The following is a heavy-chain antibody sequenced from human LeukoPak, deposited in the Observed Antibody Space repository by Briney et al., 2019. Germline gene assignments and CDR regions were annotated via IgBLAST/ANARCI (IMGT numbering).Heavy chain of an antibody. Sequence: SETLSLTCTVSGGSISIYYWSWIRQPPGKGLEWIGYISNTGDTNNNPSLRSRVAISLDTSKNQLSLQLSSVTAADTAVYFCARYSGGWPYDFDYWGQGALVTVSS. J-gene: IGHJ4*02. D-gene: IGHD6-19*01. V-gene: IGHV4-4*08. CDR3: ARYSGGWPYDFDY. CDR1: GGSISIYY. CDR2: ISNTGDT.